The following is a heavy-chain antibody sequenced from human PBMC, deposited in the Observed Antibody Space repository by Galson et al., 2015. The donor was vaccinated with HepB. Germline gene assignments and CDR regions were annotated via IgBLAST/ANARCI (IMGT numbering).Heavy chain of an antibody. D-gene: IGHD2-15*01. CDR3: ASSRGYCSGGSCYSAWYFDL. CDR1: GYTFTSYG. Sequence: SVKVSCKASGYTFTSYGISWVRQAPGQGLEWMGWISAYNGNTNYAQKLQGRVTMTTDTSTSTAYMELRSLRSDDTAVYYCASSRGYCSGGSCYSAWYFDLWGRGTLVTVSS. J-gene: IGHJ2*01. V-gene: IGHV1-18*04. CDR2: ISAYNGNT.